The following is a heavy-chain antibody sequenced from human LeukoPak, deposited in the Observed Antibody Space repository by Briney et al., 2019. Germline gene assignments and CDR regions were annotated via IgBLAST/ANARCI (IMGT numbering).Heavy chain of an antibody. J-gene: IGHJ4*02. CDR1: GFIFNDYA. CDR3: ARGRGSGSFPKLDY. D-gene: IGHD3-10*01. V-gene: IGHV3-9*01. Sequence: GGSLRLSCAASGFIFNDYAMHWVRQAPGKGLEWVSGISWNSGSIGYADSVKGRFTISRDNAKNSLYLQMNSLRAEDTAVYYCARGRGSGSFPKLDYWGQGTLVTVSS. CDR2: ISWNSGSI.